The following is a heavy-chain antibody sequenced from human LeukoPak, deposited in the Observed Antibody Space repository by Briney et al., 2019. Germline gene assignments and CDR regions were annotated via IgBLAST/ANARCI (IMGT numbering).Heavy chain of an antibody. J-gene: IGHJ6*03. CDR2: IWYDGSNK. D-gene: IGHD6-6*01. CDR3: AKSLIAARPYYYYYMDV. V-gene: IGHV3-33*06. CDR1: VFTFSSYG. Sequence: GGSLRLSCAASVFTFSSYGMHWVRQAPGKGVEWVAVIWYDGSNKYYADSVKGRFTISRDNSKNTLYLQMNSLRAEDTAVYYCAKSLIAARPYYYYYMDVWGKRTTVTVSS.